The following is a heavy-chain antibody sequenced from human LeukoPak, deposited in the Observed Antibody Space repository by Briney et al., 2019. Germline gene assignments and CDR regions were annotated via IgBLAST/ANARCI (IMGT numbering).Heavy chain of an antibody. V-gene: IGHV1-2*02. CDR1: GYTFTGYY. CDR3: AKRTDSDYGDC. Sequence: ASVNVSCKASGYTFTGYYMHWGRQAPGQGREWMGWINPNSGGTNYPQKFQGTVTLPRDTSISTAYMELSSLRSDDTGVYYCAKRTDSDYGDCWGQGTLVTLSS. CDR2: INPNSGGT. J-gene: IGHJ4*02. D-gene: IGHD2/OR15-2a*01.